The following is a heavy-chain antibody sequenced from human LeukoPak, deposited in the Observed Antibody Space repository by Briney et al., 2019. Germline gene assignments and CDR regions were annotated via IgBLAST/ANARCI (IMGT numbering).Heavy chain of an antibody. V-gene: IGHV3-33*01. CDR3: ARPRPGDDSEGPFDY. J-gene: IGHJ4*02. Sequence: GGSLRLSCAASGFTFSSYGMHWVRQAPGKGLEWVAVIWYDGSNKYYADSVKGRFTISRDNSKNTLYLQMNSLRAEDTAVYYCARPRPGDDSEGPFDYWGQGTLVTVSS. CDR2: IWYDGSNK. D-gene: IGHD4-23*01. CDR1: GFTFSSYG.